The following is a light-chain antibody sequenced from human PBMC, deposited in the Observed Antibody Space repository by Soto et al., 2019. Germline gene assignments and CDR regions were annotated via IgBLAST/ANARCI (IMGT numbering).Light chain of an antibody. V-gene: IGKV1-33*01. J-gene: IGKJ4*01. CDR3: QQYHILPLT. CDR1: QDIRYY. CDR2: DAS. Sequence: DIQMTQSPSSLSASVGDRVTITCQASQDIRYYLNWYQQKPGKAPKLLIYDASNLEAGVPSRFSGSGSGTDFTFTISTVQPEDVGTYYCQQYHILPLTFGGGTKVEMK.